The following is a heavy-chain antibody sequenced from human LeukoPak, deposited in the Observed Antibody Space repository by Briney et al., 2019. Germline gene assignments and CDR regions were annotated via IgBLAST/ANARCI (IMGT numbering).Heavy chain of an antibody. V-gene: IGHV4-61*02. CDR2: IYTSGST. D-gene: IGHD6-19*01. CDR1: GGSISSGSYY. CDR3: ASQQWLVEGIAFDI. J-gene: IGHJ3*02. Sequence: SETLSLTCTVSGGSISSGSYYWSWTRQPAGKGLEWLGRIYTSGSTNYNPSLKSRVTISVATSKNQFSLKLSSVTAADTAVYYCASQQWLVEGIAFDIWGQGTMVTVSS.